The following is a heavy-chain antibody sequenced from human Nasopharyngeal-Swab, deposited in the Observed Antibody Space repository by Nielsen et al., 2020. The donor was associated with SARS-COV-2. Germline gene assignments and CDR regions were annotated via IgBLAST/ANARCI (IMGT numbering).Heavy chain of an antibody. V-gene: IGHV3-48*02. CDR3: ARRRIANGDFDF. Sequence: GESLKISCAASGFTFSSYNMNWVRQAPGKGLEWVSYINTGSSSIYYADSVKGRFTISRDNAKNSLYLQMNSLRDEDTAVYYCARRRIANGDFDFWGQGTLVTVSS. D-gene: IGHD2-21*01. CDR1: GFTFSSYN. J-gene: IGHJ4*02. CDR2: INTGSSSI.